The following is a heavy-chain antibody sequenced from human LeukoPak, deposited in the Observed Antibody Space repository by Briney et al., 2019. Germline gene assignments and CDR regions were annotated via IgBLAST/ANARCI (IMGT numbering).Heavy chain of an antibody. Sequence: ASVKVSCKASGYTFTSYGISWVRQAPGRGLEWMGWISAYNGNTNYAQKLQGRVTMTTDTSTSTAYMELRSLRSDDTAVYYCARWRFMHRTQDAFDIWGQGTMVTVSS. CDR3: ARWRFMHRTQDAFDI. CDR2: ISAYNGNT. V-gene: IGHV1-18*01. D-gene: IGHD2-8*02. J-gene: IGHJ3*02. CDR1: GYTFTSYG.